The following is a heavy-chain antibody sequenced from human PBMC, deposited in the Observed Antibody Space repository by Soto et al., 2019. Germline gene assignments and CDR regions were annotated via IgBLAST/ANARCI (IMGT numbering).Heavy chain of an antibody. CDR2: IYWAADK. CDR1: GFSLSTSGVG. Sequence: QITLKESGPTLVKPTQTPTLTCTFSGFSLSTSGVGVGWIRQPPGKALEWLTFIYWAADKRNSPFPKCRLTITMDTAQDQVGHTLTNRDPVDTSTHYCAHLVVAGITYSFDSRGQGTLVPVSS. CDR3: AHLVVAGITYSFDS. D-gene: IGHD2-15*01. V-gene: IGHV2-5*02. J-gene: IGHJ4*02.